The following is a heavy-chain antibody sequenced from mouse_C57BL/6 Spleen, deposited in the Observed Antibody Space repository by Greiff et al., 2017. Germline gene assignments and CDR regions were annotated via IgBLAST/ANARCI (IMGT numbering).Heavy chain of an antibody. Sequence: QVQLQQPGAELVKPGASVKMSCKASGYTFTSYWITWVKQRPGQGLEWIGDIYPGSGSTNYNEKFKSKATLTVDTSSSTAYLQLSSLTSEDSAVYYCAREARQLRLGFDYWGQGTTLTVSS. J-gene: IGHJ2*01. V-gene: IGHV1-55*01. CDR3: AREARQLRLGFDY. D-gene: IGHD3-2*02. CDR1: GYTFTSYW. CDR2: IYPGSGST.